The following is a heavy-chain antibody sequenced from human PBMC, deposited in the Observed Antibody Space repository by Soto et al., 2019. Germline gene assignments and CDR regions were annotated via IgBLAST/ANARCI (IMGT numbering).Heavy chain of an antibody. CDR1: GFPFRSYN. V-gene: IGHV3-21*01. Sequence: AGGSPRTSFAAPGFPFRSYNMNWVRPAPGKGLEWVSSISSSSSYIYYADSVKGRFTISRDNAKNSLYLQMNSLRAEDTAVYYCARDRAEKPDYYYYYGMDVWGQGTTVTVSS. J-gene: IGHJ6*02. CDR3: ARDRAEKPDYYYYYGMDV. CDR2: ISSSSSYI. D-gene: IGHD6-13*01.